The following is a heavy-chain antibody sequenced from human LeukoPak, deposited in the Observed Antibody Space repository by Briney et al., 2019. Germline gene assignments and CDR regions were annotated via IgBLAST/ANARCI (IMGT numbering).Heavy chain of an antibody. CDR3: AIDTRGYSGYDYDY. J-gene: IGHJ4*02. D-gene: IGHD5-12*01. V-gene: IGHV4-34*01. Sequence: SETLSLTCAVYGGSFSGYYWSWIRQPPGKGLEWIGEINHSGSTNYNPSLKSRVTISVDTSKNQFSLKLSSVTAADMAVYYCAIDTRGYSGYDYDYWGQGTLVTVSS. CDR1: GGSFSGYY. CDR2: INHSGST.